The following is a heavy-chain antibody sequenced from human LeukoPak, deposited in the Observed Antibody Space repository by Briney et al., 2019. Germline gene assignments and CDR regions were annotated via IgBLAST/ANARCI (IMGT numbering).Heavy chain of an antibody. CDR2: IYPGDSDS. CDR1: GYSFTSYW. J-gene: IGHJ4*02. D-gene: IGHD2-15*01. Sequence: GESLKISCKGSGYSFTSYWIGWVRQMPGKGLEWMGIIYPGDSDSRYSPSFQGQVTISADKPISTAYLQWSSLKASDTAMYYCARHRYCSGGSCYPENYYFDYWGQGTLVTVSS. CDR3: ARHRYCSGGSCYPENYYFDY. V-gene: IGHV5-51*01.